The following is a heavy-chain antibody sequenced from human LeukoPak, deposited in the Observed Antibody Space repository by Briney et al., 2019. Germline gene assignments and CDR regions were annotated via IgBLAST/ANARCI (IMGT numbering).Heavy chain of an antibody. CDR3: ARGPDYSDYYYSYYMDV. Sequence: ASVKVSCKASGYTFTSYYMHWVRQAPGQGLEWMGIINPSGGSTSYAQKFQSRVTMTRDTSTSTVYMELSRLRSDDTAVYYCARGPDYSDYYYSYYMDVWGKGTTVTVSS. V-gene: IGHV1-46*01. CDR2: INPSGGST. J-gene: IGHJ6*03. D-gene: IGHD4-11*01. CDR1: GYTFTSYY.